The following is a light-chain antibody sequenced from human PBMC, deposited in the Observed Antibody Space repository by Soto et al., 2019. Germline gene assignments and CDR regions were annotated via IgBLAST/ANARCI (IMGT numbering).Light chain of an antibody. CDR2: GGS. V-gene: IGKV3-20*01. J-gene: IGKJ1*01. CDR3: QQYSSSRT. Sequence: NHLVWYQQKPGQAPRLLIYGGSTRATGIAVSFSGSGSETEFTLTITRLEPEDFAMYYCQQYSSSRTFGQGTKVDIK. CDR1: NH.